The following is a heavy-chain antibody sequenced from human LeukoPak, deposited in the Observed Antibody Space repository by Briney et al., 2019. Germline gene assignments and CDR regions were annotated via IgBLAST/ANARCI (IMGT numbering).Heavy chain of an antibody. V-gene: IGHV3-49*04. J-gene: IGHJ4*02. CDR2: IRSKTYGGTT. CDR1: GFTFGDYA. CDR3: TRGGMVRGVLYD. Sequence: RRSLRLSCTASGFTFGDYAMSWVRQAPGKGLEWVGFIRSKTYGGTTEYAASVKGRSSISRDDSKSIAYMQMNSLKTEDSSLYFCTRGGMVRGVLYDWGQGALVIVSS. D-gene: IGHD3-10*01.